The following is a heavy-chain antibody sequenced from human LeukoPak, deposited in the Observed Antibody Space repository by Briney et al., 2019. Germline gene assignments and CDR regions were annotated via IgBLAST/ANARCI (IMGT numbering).Heavy chain of an antibody. CDR1: GFTFSSYE. CDR3: ATKRGGYSGYDYADSPWFDP. CDR2: ISSSGSTI. J-gene: IGHJ5*02. Sequence: PGGSLRLSCAASGFTFSSYEMNWVRQAPGKGLEWVSYISSSGSTIYYADSVKGRFTISRDNAKNSLYLQMNSLRAEDTAVYYCATKRGGYSGYDYADSPWFDPWGQGTLVTVSS. D-gene: IGHD5-12*01. V-gene: IGHV3-48*03.